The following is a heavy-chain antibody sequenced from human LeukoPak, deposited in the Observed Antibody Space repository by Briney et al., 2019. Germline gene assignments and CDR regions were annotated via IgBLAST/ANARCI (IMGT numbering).Heavy chain of an antibody. CDR1: GGTFSSYA. CDR2: IIPIFGTA. CDR3: ARPSTYYYDDSGNYYGRYAFDI. Sequence: GASVKVSCKASGGTFSSYAISWVRQATGQGLEWMGGIIPIFGTANYAQKFQGRVTITADESTSTVYMELTSLRSEDTAVYYCARPSTYYYDDSGNYYGRYAFDIWGQGTMVTVSS. V-gene: IGHV1-69*13. D-gene: IGHD3-22*01. J-gene: IGHJ3*02.